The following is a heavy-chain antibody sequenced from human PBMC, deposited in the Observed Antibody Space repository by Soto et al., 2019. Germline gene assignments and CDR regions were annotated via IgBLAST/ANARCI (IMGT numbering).Heavy chain of an antibody. Sequence: GGSLRLSCAAPGFTFSSYWMSWVRQAPGKGLEWVANIKQDGSEKYYVDSVKGRFTISRDNAKNSLYLQMNSLRAEDPAVYYCARVPERLFAFDIWGQGTMVTVSS. V-gene: IGHV3-7*01. CDR2: IKQDGSEK. J-gene: IGHJ3*02. CDR1: GFTFSSYW. CDR3: ARVPERLFAFDI. D-gene: IGHD1-1*01.